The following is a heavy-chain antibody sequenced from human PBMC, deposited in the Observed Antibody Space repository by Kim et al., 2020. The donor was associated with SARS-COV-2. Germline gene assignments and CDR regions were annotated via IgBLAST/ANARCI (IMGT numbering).Heavy chain of an antibody. V-gene: IGHV1-3*01. J-gene: IGHJ4*02. CDR2: INAGNGNT. Sequence: ASVKVSCKASGYTFTSYAMHWVRQAPGQRLEWMGWINAGNGNTKYSQKFQGRVTITRDTSASTAYMELSSLRSEDTAVYYCARDRIWFGELLPGYWGQGTLVTVSS. CDR1: GYTFTSYA. CDR3: ARDRIWFGELLPGY. D-gene: IGHD3-10*01.